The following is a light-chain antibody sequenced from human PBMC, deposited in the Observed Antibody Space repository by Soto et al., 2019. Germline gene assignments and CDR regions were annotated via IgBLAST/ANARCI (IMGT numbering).Light chain of an antibody. CDR1: SSDVGGYNL. CDR3: CSYAGSNTYV. Sequence: QSALTQPASVSASPGQSITISCTGRSSDVGGYNLVSWYQQHPGKAPQLMIFGATYRPSGVSNRFSASNSGNTASLTIYGLQADDEADYYCCSYAGSNTYVFGTGTKLTVL. CDR2: GAT. V-gene: IGLV2-23*01. J-gene: IGLJ1*01.